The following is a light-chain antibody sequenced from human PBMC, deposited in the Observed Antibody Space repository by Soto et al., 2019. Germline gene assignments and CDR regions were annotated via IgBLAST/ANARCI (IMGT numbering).Light chain of an antibody. CDR2: DAS. CDR1: QSVSSN. J-gene: IGKJ1*01. V-gene: IGKV3-15*01. CDR3: QQSDDWPET. Sequence: EKVMTQSPATLSVSPGERATVSCRASQSVSSNLAWYQQKPGQAPRLLIYDASTRATGIPARFSGSGSGTEFTLTISSLQSEDLAVYYCQQSDDWPETFGQGPKV.